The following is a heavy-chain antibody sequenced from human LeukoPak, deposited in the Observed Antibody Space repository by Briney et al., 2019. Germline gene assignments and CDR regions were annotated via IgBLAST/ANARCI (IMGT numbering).Heavy chain of an antibody. V-gene: IGHV3-15*01. D-gene: IGHD2-2*01. CDR1: GFTFSNAW. CDR3: TTEICSSTSCSGDY. J-gene: IGHJ4*02. Sequence: PGGSLRLSCAASGFTFSNAWMSWVRQAPGKGLEWVGRIKSKTDGGTTDYAAPVKGRFTISRDDSKNTLYLQMNSLKTEDTAVYYCTTEICSSTSCSGDYWGQGTLVTVPS. CDR2: IKSKTDGGTT.